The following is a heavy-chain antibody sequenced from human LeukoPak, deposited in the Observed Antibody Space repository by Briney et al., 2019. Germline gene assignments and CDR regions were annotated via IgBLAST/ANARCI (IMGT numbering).Heavy chain of an antibody. J-gene: IGHJ5*02. D-gene: IGHD5-18*01. CDR3: ARSWIQLHWFDP. CDR1: GGSISSYY. Sequence: SETLSLTCTVSGGSISSYYWGWIRQPPGKGLEWIGSIYYSGSTYYNPSLKSRVTISVDTSKNQFSLKLSSVTAADTAVYYCARSWIQLHWFDPWGQGTLVTVSS. CDR2: IYYSGST. V-gene: IGHV4-39*01.